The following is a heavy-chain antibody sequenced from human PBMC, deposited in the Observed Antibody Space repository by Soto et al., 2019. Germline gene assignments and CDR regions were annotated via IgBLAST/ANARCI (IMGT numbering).Heavy chain of an antibody. D-gene: IGHD4-17*01. J-gene: IGHJ6*03. CDR1: GFTFSSYG. Sequence: QVQLVESGGGVVQPGRSLRLSCAASGFTFSSYGMHWVRQAPGKGLEWVAVISYDGSNKYYADSVKGRFTISRDNSKNTLYLQMNSLRAEDTAVYYCAKGGLPYYYYMDVWGKGTTVTVSS. CDR2: ISYDGSNK. V-gene: IGHV3-30*18. CDR3: AKGGLPYYYYMDV.